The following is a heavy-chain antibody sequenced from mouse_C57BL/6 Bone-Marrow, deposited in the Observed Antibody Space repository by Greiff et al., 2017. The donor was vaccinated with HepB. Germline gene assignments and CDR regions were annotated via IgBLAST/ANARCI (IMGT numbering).Heavy chain of an antibody. V-gene: IGHV1-59*01. CDR1: GYTFTSYW. J-gene: IGHJ2*01. D-gene: IGHD3-2*02. CDR2: IDPSDSYT. Sequence: QVHVKQPGAELVRPRTSVKLSCKASGYTFTSYWMHWVKQRPGQGLEWIGVIDPSDSYTNYNQKFKGKATLTVDTSSSTAYMQLSSLTSEDSAVYYCARHSSGYLYYFDYWGQGTTLTVSS. CDR3: ARHSSGYLYYFDY.